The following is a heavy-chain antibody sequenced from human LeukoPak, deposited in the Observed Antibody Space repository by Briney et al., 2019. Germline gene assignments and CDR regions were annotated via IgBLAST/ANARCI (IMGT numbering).Heavy chain of an antibody. CDR3: AAADYYDSSGYYPYAFHI. Sequence: GTSLKVSCKASGFTFTRSAMQWVRQARGQRLEWIGWIVVGCGNTNYAQTFQERVTITRDMSTSTAYMELSSLRSEDTAVYYCAAADYYDSSGYYPYAFHIWGQGTMVTVSS. CDR1: GFTFTRSA. J-gene: IGHJ3*02. V-gene: IGHV1-58*02. D-gene: IGHD3-22*01. CDR2: IVVGCGNT.